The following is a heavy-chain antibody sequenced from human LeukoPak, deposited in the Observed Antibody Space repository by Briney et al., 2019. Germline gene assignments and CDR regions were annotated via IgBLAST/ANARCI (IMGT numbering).Heavy chain of an antibody. D-gene: IGHD7-27*01. CDR1: GFTFSSYG. CDR3: ARGADTGTSRFDY. V-gene: IGHV3-30*03. Sequence: GGSLRLSCAASGFTFSSYGMHWVRQAPGKGLEWVAVISYDGSNKYYADSVKGRFTISRDNSKNTLYLQMNSLRVEDTAVYYCARGADTGTSRFDYWGQGTLVTVSS. J-gene: IGHJ4*02. CDR2: ISYDGSNK.